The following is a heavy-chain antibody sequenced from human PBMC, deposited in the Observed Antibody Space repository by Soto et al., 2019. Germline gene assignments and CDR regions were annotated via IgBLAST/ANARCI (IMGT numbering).Heavy chain of an antibody. D-gene: IGHD2-2*01. J-gene: IGHJ5*02. CDR1: GGTFGSYT. CDR2: IIPIVGIV. V-gene: IGHV1-69*08. CDR3: ARDLGQSGRVLPAPNWFDP. Sequence: QVQLVQSGAEVKKPGSSVKVSCKASGGTFGSYTINWVRQAPGQGLEWMGRIIPIVGIVNYAQKLQGRVTITADKSTITAYMELSSLRSEDTAMYYCARDLGQSGRVLPAPNWFDPWGQGTLVTVSS.